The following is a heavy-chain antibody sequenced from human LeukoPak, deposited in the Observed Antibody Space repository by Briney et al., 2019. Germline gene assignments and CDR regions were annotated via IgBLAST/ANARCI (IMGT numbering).Heavy chain of an antibody. V-gene: IGHV4-59*08. Sequence: SETLSLTCTVSGGSISSYYWSWIRQPPGKGLEWIGYIYYSGSTNYNPSLKSRVTISVDTSKNQFSLKLSSVTAADTAVYYCARLLDDGGYYFDYWGQGTLVTVSS. D-gene: IGHD2-15*01. CDR2: IYYSGST. J-gene: IGHJ4*02. CDR3: ARLLDDGGYYFDY. CDR1: GGSISSYY.